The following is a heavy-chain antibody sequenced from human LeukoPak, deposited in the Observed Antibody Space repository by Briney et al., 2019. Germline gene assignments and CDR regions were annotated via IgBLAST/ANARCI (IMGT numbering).Heavy chain of an antibody. D-gene: IGHD4-17*01. Sequence: GGPLRLSCAASGFSFSSYGMNWVRQAPGKGLEWISYISTTGSIIYYADSVKGRFTISRDNAKNSLYMQMNSLRDEDTAVYYCARIPGDDYRGQGTLVTVSS. CDR1: GFSFSSYG. J-gene: IGHJ4*02. V-gene: IGHV3-48*02. CDR2: ISTTGSII. CDR3: ARIPGDDY.